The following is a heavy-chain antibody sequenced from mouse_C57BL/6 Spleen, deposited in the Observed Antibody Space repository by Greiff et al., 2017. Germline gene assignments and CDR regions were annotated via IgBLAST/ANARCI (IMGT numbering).Heavy chain of an antibody. Sequence: EVQRVESGGGLVKPGGSLKLSCAASGFTFSDYGMHWVRQAPEKGLEWVAYISCGSSTIYYADTVKGRFTISRDNAKNTLFLQMTRLMSEDTAMDYCARGGYYDYYAMDYWGQGPSVTVSS. CDR3: ARGGYYDYYAMDY. V-gene: IGHV5-17*01. CDR2: ISCGSSTI. J-gene: IGHJ4*01. D-gene: IGHD2-3*01. CDR1: GFTFSDYG.